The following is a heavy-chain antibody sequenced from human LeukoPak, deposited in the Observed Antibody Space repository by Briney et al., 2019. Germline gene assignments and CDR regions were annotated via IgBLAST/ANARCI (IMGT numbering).Heavy chain of an antibody. CDR3: ARGDVDTAMVFDY. J-gene: IGHJ4*02. D-gene: IGHD5-18*01. CDR1: GGTFSSYA. CDR2: IIPIFGTA. Sequence: SVKVSCKASGGTFSSYAISWVRQAPGQGLEWMVGIIPIFGTANYAQKFQGRVTITTDESTSTAYMELSSLRSEDTAVYYCARGDVDTAMVFDYWGQGTLVTVSS. V-gene: IGHV1-69*05.